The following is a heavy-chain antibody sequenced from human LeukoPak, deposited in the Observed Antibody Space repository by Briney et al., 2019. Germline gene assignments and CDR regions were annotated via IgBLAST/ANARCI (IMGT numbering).Heavy chain of an antibody. Sequence: GGPLRLSCAASGFSFGSYNMNWVRQAPGQGLHWVSYISSSSATIYYADSVMGRFTISRDNAKDSLYLQMSSLRDEDTAVYYCTRGRGGNYKGAFDIWGQGTMVTVSS. CDR1: GFSFGSYN. CDR2: ISSSSATI. J-gene: IGHJ3*02. CDR3: TRGRGGNYKGAFDI. D-gene: IGHD4-23*01. V-gene: IGHV3-48*02.